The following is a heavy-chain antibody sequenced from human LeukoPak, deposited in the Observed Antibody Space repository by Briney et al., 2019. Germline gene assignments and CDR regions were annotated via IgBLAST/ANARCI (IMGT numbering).Heavy chain of an antibody. J-gene: IGHJ6*02. CDR1: GFTFSSYS. Sequence: GGSLRLSCAVSGFTFSSYSMYWVRQAPGKGLEWVSYVSSSGSTIYYADSVKGRFTISRDNAKNSLYLQMNSLRAEDTGVYYCARGSITVAGGHYYYGLDVWGQGTTVTVSS. D-gene: IGHD6-19*01. CDR3: ARGSITVAGGHYYYGLDV. CDR2: VSSSGSTI. V-gene: IGHV3-48*01.